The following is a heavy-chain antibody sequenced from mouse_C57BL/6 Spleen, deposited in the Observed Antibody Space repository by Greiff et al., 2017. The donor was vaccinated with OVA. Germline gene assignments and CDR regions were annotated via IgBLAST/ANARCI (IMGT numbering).Heavy chain of an antibody. D-gene: IGHD3-2*01. Sequence: DVQLQESGPELVKPGASVKIPCKASGYTFTDYNMDWVKQSHGKSLEWIGDINPNNGGTIYNQKFKGKATLTVDKSSSTAYMELRSLTSEDTAVYYCARSPDSPYAMDYWGQGTSVTVSS. J-gene: IGHJ4*01. CDR2: INPNNGGT. CDR1: GYTFTDYN. V-gene: IGHV1-18*01. CDR3: ARSPDSPYAMDY.